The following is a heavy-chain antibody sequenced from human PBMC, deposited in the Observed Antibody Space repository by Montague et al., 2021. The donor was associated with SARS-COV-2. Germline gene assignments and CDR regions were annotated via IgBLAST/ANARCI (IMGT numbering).Heavy chain of an antibody. Sequence: SETLSLTCTVSGDSISSYYWSWIRQPPGKGLGWIGYIYDSGRANSNPNPKSRVTVSVDTSKNQFSLKLRSVTAADTAVYYCARGSGWMGNAFDIWGQGTMVTVSS. V-gene: IGHV4-59*01. CDR1: GDSISSYY. CDR3: ARGSGWMGNAFDI. CDR2: IYDSGRA. J-gene: IGHJ3*02. D-gene: IGHD6-19*01.